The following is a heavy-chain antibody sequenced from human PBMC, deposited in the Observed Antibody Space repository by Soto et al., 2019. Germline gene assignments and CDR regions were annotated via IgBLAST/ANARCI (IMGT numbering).Heavy chain of an antibody. D-gene: IGHD2-15*01. CDR1: GGSFSGYY. J-gene: IGHJ4*02. Sequence: SGTLSLTCAVYGGSFSGYYWSWIRQPPGKGLEWIGEINQSGSTNYNPSLKSRVTISVDTSKNQFSLKLSSVTAADTAVYYCARPCNSGTCSADSWGQGTLVTVSS. CDR2: INQSGST. V-gene: IGHV4-34*01. CDR3: ARPCNSGTCSADS.